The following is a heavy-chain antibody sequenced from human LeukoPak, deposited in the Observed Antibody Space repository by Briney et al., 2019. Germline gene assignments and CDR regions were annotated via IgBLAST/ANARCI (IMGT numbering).Heavy chain of an antibody. J-gene: IGHJ4*02. CDR1: GYSFTSYW. D-gene: IGHD4-11*01. CDR3: ARQGGHYSNYFDY. Sequence: GESLKISCKGSGYSFTSYWIGWVRQMPGKGLEWMWIIYSGDSDTRYSPSFQGPVTISSDKSISTAYLQWSSLKASDTAMYYCARQGGHYSNYFDYWGQGTLVTVSS. CDR2: IYSGDSDT. V-gene: IGHV5-51*01.